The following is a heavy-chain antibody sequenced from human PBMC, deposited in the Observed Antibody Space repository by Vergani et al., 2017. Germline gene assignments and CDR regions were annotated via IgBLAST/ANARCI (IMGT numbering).Heavy chain of an antibody. D-gene: IGHD3-16*01. V-gene: IGHV4-39*01. CDR1: GGSINPRSPF. J-gene: IGHJ2*01. Sequence: QLQLQESGPGLVKPSETLSLICTVSGGSINPRSPFWGWIRQSTGKGLEWIGSIYYVGRTYYIPSLQSRATVFVDTSKHQFSLNLTSVTAADTAVYYCAGGGGDNWYFDLWGCGTLVTVSS. CDR3: AGGGGDNWYFDL. CDR2: IYYVGRT.